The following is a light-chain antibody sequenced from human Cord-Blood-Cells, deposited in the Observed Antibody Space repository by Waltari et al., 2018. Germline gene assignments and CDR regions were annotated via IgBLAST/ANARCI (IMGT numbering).Light chain of an antibody. CDR1: SSDVGGYNN. CDR2: EVS. J-gene: IGLJ1*01. Sequence: QSALTHPASVSGSPGQSITISCTGTSSDVGGYNNVPWYQQHPGKAPKLMIYEVSNRPSGVSNRFSGSKSGNTASLTISGLQAEDEADYYCSSYTSSSTLVFGTGTKVTVL. CDR3: SSYTSSSTLV. V-gene: IGLV2-14*01.